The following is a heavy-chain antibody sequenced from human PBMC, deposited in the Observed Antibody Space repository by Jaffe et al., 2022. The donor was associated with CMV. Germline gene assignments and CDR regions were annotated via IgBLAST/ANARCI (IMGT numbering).Heavy chain of an antibody. Sequence: QVQLVESGGGVVQPGRSLRLSCAASGFTFSSYGMHWVRQAPGKGLEWVAVISYDGSNKYYADSVKGRFTISRDNSKNTLYLQMNSLRAEDTAVYYCAKDRNLQSYYYYGMDVWGQGTTVTVSS. CDR1: GFTFSSYG. D-gene: IGHD1-1*01. V-gene: IGHV3-30*18. J-gene: IGHJ6*02. CDR2: ISYDGSNK. CDR3: AKDRNLQSYYYYGMDV.